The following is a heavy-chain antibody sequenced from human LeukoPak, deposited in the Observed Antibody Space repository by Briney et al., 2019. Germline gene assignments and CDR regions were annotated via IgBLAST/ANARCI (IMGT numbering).Heavy chain of an antibody. CDR3: ARESSLGDSSGWYGADFDY. D-gene: IGHD6-19*01. CDR1: GFTFDDYG. Sequence: PVWSLRLSCAAAGFTFDDYGMSRVRQAPGKGLQWAPGINWNGGSTGYADSVKGRFTISRDNAKNSLYLQMNSLRAEDTALYYCARESSLGDSSGWYGADFDYWGQGTLVTVSS. V-gene: IGHV3-20*04. J-gene: IGHJ4*02. CDR2: INWNGGST.